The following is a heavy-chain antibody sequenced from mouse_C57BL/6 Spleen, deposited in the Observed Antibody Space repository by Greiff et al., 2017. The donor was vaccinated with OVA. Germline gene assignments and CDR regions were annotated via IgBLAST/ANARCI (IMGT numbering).Heavy chain of an antibody. Sequence: VQLQQPGAELVRPGTSVKLSCKASGYTFTSYWMHWVKQRPGQGLEWIGVIDPSDSYTNYNQKFKGKATLTVDTSSSTAYMQLSSLTSEDSAVYSCASPVYYGSSYWYFDVWGTGTTVTVSS. J-gene: IGHJ1*03. CDR2: IDPSDSYT. CDR1: GYTFTSYW. V-gene: IGHV1-59*01. CDR3: ASPVYYGSSYWYFDV. D-gene: IGHD1-1*01.